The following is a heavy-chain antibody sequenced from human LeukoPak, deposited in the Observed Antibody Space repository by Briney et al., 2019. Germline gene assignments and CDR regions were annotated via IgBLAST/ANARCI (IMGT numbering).Heavy chain of an antibody. D-gene: IGHD2-15*01. CDR1: GFTFSSYG. V-gene: IGHV3-33*08. Sequence: PGRSLRLSCAASGFTFSSYGMHWVRQAPGKGLEWVALLWYDGGNKYYADSVKGRFIISRDNSKDTLYLQMNSLRAEDTAVYYCARGYCSGGSCYPGYFDYWGQGTLVTVSS. CDR2: LWYDGGNK. CDR3: ARGYCSGGSCYPGYFDY. J-gene: IGHJ4*02.